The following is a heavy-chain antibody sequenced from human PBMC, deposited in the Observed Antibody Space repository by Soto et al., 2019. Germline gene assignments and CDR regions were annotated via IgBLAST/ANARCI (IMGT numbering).Heavy chain of an antibody. CDR3: ARDGYCISPSCYEPLQPYYYSYYGMDV. CDR2: IIPIFGTA. Sequence: QVQLVQSGAEVKKPGSSVKVSCKASGGTFSSYAISWVRQAPGQGLEWMGGIIPIFGTANYAQKFQGRVTITADESTRRAYMELSSLRSEDTAVYYCARDGYCISPSCYEPLQPYYYSYYGMDVWGQGTTVTVSS. V-gene: IGHV1-69*12. CDR1: GGTFSSYA. J-gene: IGHJ6*02. D-gene: IGHD2-2*01.